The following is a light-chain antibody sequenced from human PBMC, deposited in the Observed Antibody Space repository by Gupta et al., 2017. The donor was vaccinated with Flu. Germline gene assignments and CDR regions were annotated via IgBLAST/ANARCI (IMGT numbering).Light chain of an antibody. J-gene: IGLJ3*02. CDR2: ENN. Sequence: KVTISCSGSSSNIGSNYVSWYQQLPGTAPKLLREENNKRPSGIPDRFSGSKAGTSATLGSTGLQTGDEADYYGGTWDSSLRAGVFGGGTKVTVL. CDR3: GTWDSSLRAGV. CDR1: SSNIGSNY. V-gene: IGLV1-51*02.